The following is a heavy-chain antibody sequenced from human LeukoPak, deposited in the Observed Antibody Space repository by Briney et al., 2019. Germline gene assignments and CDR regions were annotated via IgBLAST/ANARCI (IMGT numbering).Heavy chain of an antibody. V-gene: IGHV4-59*01. CDR2: IYYSGIT. Sequence: KPSETLSLTCTVSGGSISSYYWSWIRQPPGKGLEWIGDIYYSGITNYNPSLKSRVTISVDTSKNQFSLKLTSVTAADTAVYYCAKDWSYYDNSGYYGAFDIWGQGTMVTVSS. J-gene: IGHJ3*02. CDR3: AKDWSYYDNSGYYGAFDI. CDR1: GGSISSYY. D-gene: IGHD3-22*01.